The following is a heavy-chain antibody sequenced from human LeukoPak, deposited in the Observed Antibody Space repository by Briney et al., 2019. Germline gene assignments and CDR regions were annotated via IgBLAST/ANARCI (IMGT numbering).Heavy chain of an antibody. CDR2: IYTSGST. J-gene: IGHJ3*01. CDR3: VSITMVRGVIIT. D-gene: IGHD3-10*01. CDR1: GGSISSYY. V-gene: IGHV4-4*07. Sequence: SETLSLTCTVSGGSISSYYWSWIRQPAGKGLEWIGRIYTSGSTNYNPSLKSRVTMSVDTSKNQFSLKLSSVTAADTAVYYCVSITMVRGVIITWGQGTMVTVSS.